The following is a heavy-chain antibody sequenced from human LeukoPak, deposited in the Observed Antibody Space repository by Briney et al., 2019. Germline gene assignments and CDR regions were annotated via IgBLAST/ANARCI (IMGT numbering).Heavy chain of an antibody. CDR1: GGSISSYY. D-gene: IGHD3-22*01. Sequence: AQSLSLACPVAGGSISSYYGSWVRQPPGKGLEWVGYIYYLGSTNYNPSLKSRVTIPLEATKNQCSLKLSSVTAADTAVYYCARGLMEYDSSGYYLSSWRYFQHWGQGTLVTVSS. V-gene: IGHV4-59*01. CDR2: IYYLGST. J-gene: IGHJ1*01. CDR3: ARGLMEYDSSGYYLSSWRYFQH.